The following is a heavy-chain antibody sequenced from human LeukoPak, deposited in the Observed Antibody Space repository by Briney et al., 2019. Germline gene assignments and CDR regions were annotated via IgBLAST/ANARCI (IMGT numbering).Heavy chain of an antibody. CDR1: GFTFSSYA. V-gene: IGHV3-30-3*01. J-gene: IGHJ4*02. Sequence: GGSLRLSCAASGFTFSSYAMHWVRQAPGKGLEWVAVISYDGSNKYYADSVKGRFTISRDNSKNTLYLQMNSLRAEDTAVYYCARDPPRDIVVVPAADYWGQGTLVTVSS. CDR3: ARDPPRDIVVVPAADY. D-gene: IGHD2-2*01. CDR2: ISYDGSNK.